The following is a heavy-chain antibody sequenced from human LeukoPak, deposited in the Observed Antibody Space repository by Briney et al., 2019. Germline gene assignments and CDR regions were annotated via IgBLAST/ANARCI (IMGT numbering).Heavy chain of an antibody. CDR3: ATEGGWQPTDYGDNVY. V-gene: IGHV1-18*01. CDR1: GYTFTSYG. D-gene: IGHD4-17*01. J-gene: IGHJ4*02. Sequence: ASVKVSCKASGYTFTSYGITWVRQAPGQGLEWMGWISPYKGDRNYAQNFQGRLTMTTDTSTNTAYMELRSLRSDDTAVYYCATEGGWQPTDYGDNVYWGQGTLVTVSS. CDR2: ISPYKGDR.